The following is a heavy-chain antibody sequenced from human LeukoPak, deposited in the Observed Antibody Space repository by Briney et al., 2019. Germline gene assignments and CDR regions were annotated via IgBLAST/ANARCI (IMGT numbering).Heavy chain of an antibody. J-gene: IGHJ4*02. CDR3: ARAGGYCGRISCPYYFDY. Sequence: ASVKVSCKASGYTFTSYDINWVRQATGQGLEWMGLINPNSGNTGYAQKFQGRVTMTRNTSISTAYMELSSLRSEDTAVYYCARAGGYCGRISCPYYFDYWGQGSLVAVSS. CDR2: INPNSGNT. V-gene: IGHV1-8*02. D-gene: IGHD2-15*01. CDR1: GYTFTSYD.